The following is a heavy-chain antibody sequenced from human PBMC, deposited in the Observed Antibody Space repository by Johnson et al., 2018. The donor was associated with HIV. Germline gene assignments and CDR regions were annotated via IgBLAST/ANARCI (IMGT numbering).Heavy chain of an antibody. J-gene: IGHJ3*02. D-gene: IGHD3-22*01. CDR3: ARDFGDYYDSSGISGAFDI. CDR2: IHYDGSNK. CDR1: GFTFSMSA. V-gene: IGHV3-30*02. Sequence: QVQLVESGGGVVQPGGSLRLTCAASGFTFSMSAMHWVRQAPGKGLEWVTFIHYDGSNKYYADSVKGRFTISRDNSKNTLHLQMNNVRAEDTAVYYCARDFGDYYDSSGISGAFDIWGQGTMVTVSS.